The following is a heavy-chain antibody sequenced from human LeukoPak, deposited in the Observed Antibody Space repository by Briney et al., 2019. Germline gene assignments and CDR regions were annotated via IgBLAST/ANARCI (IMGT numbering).Heavy chain of an antibody. Sequence: SETLSLTCTVSGGSISGYYWSWIRQPAGKGLEWIWRIYTSGYTNSNPSLKSRVTMSVDTSKNQFSLKLSSVTAADTAVYFCARVDSDAIDWGLGTLVTVSS. J-gene: IGHJ4*02. V-gene: IGHV4-4*07. CDR3: ARVDSDAID. CDR2: IYTSGYT. CDR1: GGSISGYY. D-gene: IGHD2-8*01.